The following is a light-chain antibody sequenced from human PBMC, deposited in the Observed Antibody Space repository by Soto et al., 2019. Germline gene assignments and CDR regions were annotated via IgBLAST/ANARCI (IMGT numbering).Light chain of an antibody. Sequence: EIVLAQSPGTLSLSPGESATLSCRASQSVGSSFLAWYQQKAGQAPRLLIYGASRRATGIPDRFSGSGSGTDFTLTISRLEPEDFAVYYCQQYVSSPWAFGEGTNVEI. CDR2: GAS. V-gene: IGKV3-20*01. J-gene: IGKJ1*01. CDR1: QSVGSSF. CDR3: QQYVSSPWA.